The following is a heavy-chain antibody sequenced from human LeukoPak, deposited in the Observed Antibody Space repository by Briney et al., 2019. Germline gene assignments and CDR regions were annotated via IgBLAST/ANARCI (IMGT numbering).Heavy chain of an antibody. J-gene: IGHJ6*02. V-gene: IGHV1-18*04. CDR1: GYTFTGYH. D-gene: IGHD3-9*01. CDR2: ISAYNGNT. CDR3: ASSSLLRYFDWLSRGGYYYYGMDV. Sequence: ASVKVSCKASGYTFTGYHIHWVRQAPGQGLEWMGWISAYNGNTNYAQKLQGRVTMTTDTSTSTAYMELRSLRSDDTAVYYCASSSLLRYFDWLSRGGYYYYGMDVWGQGTTVTVSS.